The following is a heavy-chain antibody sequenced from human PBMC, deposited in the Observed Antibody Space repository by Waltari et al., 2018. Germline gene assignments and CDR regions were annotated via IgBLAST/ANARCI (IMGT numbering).Heavy chain of an antibody. CDR3: ARGLTQFGATTGFDY. V-gene: IGHV4-4*02. J-gene: IGHJ4*02. CDR2: VYGSGST. CDR1: GDSLNNNHW. D-gene: IGHD3-3*01. Sequence: QVQLQESGPGLVKPSETLSLTCAISGDSLNNNHWWGWLRQAPGKGLEWVGQVYGSGSTIYNQSVKGRGTISADNSKNQFSLTRKSVTAADTATYYCARGLTQFGATTGFDYWGQGMLVYVSS.